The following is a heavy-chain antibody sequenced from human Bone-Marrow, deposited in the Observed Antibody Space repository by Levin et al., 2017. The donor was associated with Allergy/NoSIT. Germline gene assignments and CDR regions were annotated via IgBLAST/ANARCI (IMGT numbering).Heavy chain of an antibody. CDR3: ARVKGVSAAFDI. D-gene: IGHD2-8*01. V-gene: IGHV3-13*01. CDR2: IGTAGDT. CDR1: GFTFSSYD. J-gene: IGHJ3*02. Sequence: GGSLRLSCAASGFTFSSYDMHWVRQATGKGLEWVSAIGTAGDTYYPGSVKGRFTISRENAKNSLYLQMNSLRAGDTAVYYCARVKGVSAAFDIWGQGTMVTVSS.